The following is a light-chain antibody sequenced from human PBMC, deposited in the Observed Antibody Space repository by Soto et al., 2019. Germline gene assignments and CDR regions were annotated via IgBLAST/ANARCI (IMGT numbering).Light chain of an antibody. V-gene: IGKV3-20*01. CDR3: QQYAGSPWT. CDR2: GAS. Sequence: ETVLTQSPGTLSLSPGERATLSCRANQTIRSNYLAWYRQTPGQAPRLLIYGASNRATGIADRFSGSGSGTDFTLIISRLEPEDFALYYCQQYAGSPWTFGQGTKVEIK. J-gene: IGKJ1*01. CDR1: QTIRSNY.